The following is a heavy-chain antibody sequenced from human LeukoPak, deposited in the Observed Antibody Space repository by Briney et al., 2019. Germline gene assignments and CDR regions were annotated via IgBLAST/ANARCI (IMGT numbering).Heavy chain of an antibody. CDR3: ARLSSGSYSSGSFDY. CDR1: GGSISSTSYF. D-gene: IGHD1-26*01. CDR2: IYYSGST. V-gene: IGHV4-39*01. Sequence: SETLSLTCTVSGGSISSTSYFWVWIRQPPGKGLEWIGNIYYSGSTDYNPSLKSRVTISVDTSQNQVSLNLSSVTAADSAVFYCARLSSGSYSSGSFDYWGQGTLVTVSS. J-gene: IGHJ4*02.